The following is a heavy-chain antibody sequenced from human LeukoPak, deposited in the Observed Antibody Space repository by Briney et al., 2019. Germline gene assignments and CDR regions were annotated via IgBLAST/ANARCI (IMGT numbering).Heavy chain of an antibody. CDR3: ARGGSLGY. CDR2: ISSSGSAI. CDR1: GFTFTSYA. D-gene: IGHD6-19*01. V-gene: IGHV3-48*03. J-gene: IGHJ4*02. Sequence: GGSLRLSCAASGFTFTSYAMSWVRQAPGKGLEWVSKISSSGSAIYYADSVKGRFTISRDNAKSTLYLQMNSLRVEDTAVYYCARGGSLGYWGQGTLVTVSS.